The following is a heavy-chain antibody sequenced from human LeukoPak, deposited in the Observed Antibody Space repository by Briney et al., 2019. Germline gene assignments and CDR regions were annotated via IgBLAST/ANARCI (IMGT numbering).Heavy chain of an antibody. J-gene: IGHJ5*02. CDR2: ISSSSSYI. CDR1: GFTFSSYS. CDR3: ARDYYMGIVDQ. V-gene: IGHV3-21*01. D-gene: IGHD3-22*01. Sequence: GGSLRLSCAASGFTFSSYSMNWVRQAPGKGLEWVSSISSSSSYIYYSDSVKGRFTISRDNAKNSLYLQMNSLRADDTAVYYCARDYYMGIVDQWGQGTRVTVSS.